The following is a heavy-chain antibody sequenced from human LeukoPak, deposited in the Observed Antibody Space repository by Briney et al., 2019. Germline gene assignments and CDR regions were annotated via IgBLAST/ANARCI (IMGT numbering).Heavy chain of an antibody. CDR2: IYYSGST. J-gene: IGHJ6*03. CDR1: GGSISSGDYY. D-gene: IGHD6-6*01. V-gene: IGHV4-30-4*01. Sequence: PSETLSLTCTVSGGSISSGDYYWSWIRQPPGKGLEWIGYIYYSGSTYYNPSLKSRLTISVDTSKSQFSLKLVSVTAADTAVYYYARDSSQPGFKYYYYYYMDVWGKGTTVTVSS. CDR3: ARDSSQPGFKYYYYYYMDV.